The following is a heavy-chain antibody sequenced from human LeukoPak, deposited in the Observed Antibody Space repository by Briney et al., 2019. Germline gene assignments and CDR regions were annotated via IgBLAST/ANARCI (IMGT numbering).Heavy chain of an antibody. CDR3: AKEVCSGPGCRPLFHL. D-gene: IGHD2-2*01. Sequence: GGSLRLSCVVSGFTFSKFAMHWVRQAPGKGLDWVAFIRYDGSDKNYADSVKGRFTISRDNSKNTLYLQMNSLRAEDTAVYYCAKEVCSGPGCRPLFHLGAQGPLVTVSS. CDR2: IRYDGSDK. CDR1: GFTFSKFA. V-gene: IGHV3-30*02. J-gene: IGHJ4*02.